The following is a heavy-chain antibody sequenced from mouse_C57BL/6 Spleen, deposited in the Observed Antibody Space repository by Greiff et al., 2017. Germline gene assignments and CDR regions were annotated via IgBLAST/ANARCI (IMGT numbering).Heavy chain of an antibody. CDR2: IFPGSGST. CDR3: ARCHYGSRGMDY. V-gene: IGHV1-75*01. CDR1: GYTFTDYY. Sequence: VQLQQSGPELVKPGASVKISCKASGYTFTDYYINWVKQRPGQGLEWIGWIFPGSGSTYYNEKFKGKATLTVDKSSSTAYMLRSSLTSEDSAVYFCARCHYGSRGMDYWGQGTSVTVSS. D-gene: IGHD1-1*01. J-gene: IGHJ4*01.